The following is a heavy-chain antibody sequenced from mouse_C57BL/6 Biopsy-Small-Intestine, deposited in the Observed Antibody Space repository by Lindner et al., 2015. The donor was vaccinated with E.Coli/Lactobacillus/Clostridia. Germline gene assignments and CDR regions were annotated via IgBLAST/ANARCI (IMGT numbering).Heavy chain of an antibody. V-gene: IGHV5-4*01. CDR2: ISDGGSYT. J-gene: IGHJ2*01. CDR3: AREGFYDGYQGDY. D-gene: IGHD2-3*01. CDR1: GFTFSSYA. Sequence: VQLQESGGGLVKPGGSLKLSCAASGFTFSSYAMSWVRQTPEKRLEWVATISDGGSYTYYPDNVKGRFTISRDNAKNNLYLQMSHLKSEDTAMYYCAREGFYDGYQGDYWGQGITLTVSS.